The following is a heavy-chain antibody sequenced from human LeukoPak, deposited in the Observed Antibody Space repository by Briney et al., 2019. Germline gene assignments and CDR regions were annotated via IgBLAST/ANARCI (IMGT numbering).Heavy chain of an antibody. V-gene: IGHV4-4*02. J-gene: IGHJ4*02. CDR1: DGSITTSNW. CDR2: IYHTGTT. D-gene: IGHD2/OR15-2a*01. CDR3: ARSLYDEGY. Sequence: SETLSLTCAVSDGSITTSNWWSWVRQPPGKGLEWIGEIYHTGTTNYSPSLKSRVTISVDKSKNQFSLRLSSVTAADTAVYYCARSLYDEGYWGQGNLVTVSS.